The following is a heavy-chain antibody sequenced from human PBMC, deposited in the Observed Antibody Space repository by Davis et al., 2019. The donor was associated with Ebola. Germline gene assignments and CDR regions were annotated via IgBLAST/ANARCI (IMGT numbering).Heavy chain of an antibody. CDR3: AREMFGTEDV. J-gene: IGHJ6*02. V-gene: IGHV3-23*01. CDR2: ISSRATTI. D-gene: IGHD3-16*01. CDR1: GFTFNNYA. Sequence: GESLKISCAASGFTFNNYAMSWVRQAPGKGLEWVSVISSRATTIYYADSVRGRFTISRDNSKNTLYLQMNSLRAEDTAVYYCAREMFGTEDVWGQGTTVTVSS.